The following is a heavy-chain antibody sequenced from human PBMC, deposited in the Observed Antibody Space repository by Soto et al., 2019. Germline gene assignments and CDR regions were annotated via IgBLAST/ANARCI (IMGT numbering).Heavy chain of an antibody. CDR1: GGSISSYY. CDR3: ARAGGQRGYSYGTNHYYFDY. CDR2: IYYSGST. J-gene: IGHJ4*02. Sequence: SETLSLTCTVSGGSISSYYWSWIRQPPGKGLEWIGYIYYSGSTNYNPSLKSRVTISVDTSKNQFSLKLSSVTAADTAVYYCARAGGQRGYSYGTNHYYFDYWGQGTLVTVSS. D-gene: IGHD5-18*01. V-gene: IGHV4-59*01.